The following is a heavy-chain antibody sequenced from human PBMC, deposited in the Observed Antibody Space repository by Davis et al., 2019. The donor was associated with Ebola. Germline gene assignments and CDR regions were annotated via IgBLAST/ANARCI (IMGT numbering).Heavy chain of an antibody. V-gene: IGHV1-3*01. CDR3: ARAGGGWYNFDY. Sequence: ASVKVSCKASGYIFTSYSIHWVRQAPGQRLEWMGWINAGNGNTKYSQKFQGRVTMTRDTSTSTVYMELSSLRSEDTAVYYCARAGGGWYNFDYWGQGTLVTVSS. CDR1: GYIFTSYS. D-gene: IGHD6-19*01. J-gene: IGHJ4*02. CDR2: INAGNGNT.